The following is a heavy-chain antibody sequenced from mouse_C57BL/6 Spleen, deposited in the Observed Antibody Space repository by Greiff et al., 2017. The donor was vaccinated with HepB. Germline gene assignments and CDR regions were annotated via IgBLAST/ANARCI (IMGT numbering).Heavy chain of an antibody. V-gene: IGHV1-18*01. Sequence: VQLKQSGPELVKPGASVKIPCKASGYTFTDYNMDWVKQSHGKSLEWIGDINPNNGGTIYNQKFKGKATLTVDKSSSTAYMELRSLTSEDTAVYYCARSGYYGSSYRLDYAMDYWGQGTSVTVSS. J-gene: IGHJ4*01. D-gene: IGHD1-1*01. CDR2: INPNNGGT. CDR1: GYTFTDYN. CDR3: ARSGYYGSSYRLDYAMDY.